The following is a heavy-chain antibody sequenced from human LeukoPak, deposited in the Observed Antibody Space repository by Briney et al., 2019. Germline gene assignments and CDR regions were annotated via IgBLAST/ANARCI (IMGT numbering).Heavy chain of an antibody. J-gene: IGHJ4*02. CDR2: IYYSGST. CDR3: ARQLGYSGYDFDY. V-gene: IGHV4-39*01. D-gene: IGHD5-12*01. CDR1: GGSISSSSYY. Sequence: PSETLSLTCTVSGGSISSSSYYWGWIRQPLGKGLEWIGSIYYSGSTYYNPSLKSRVTISVDTSKNQFSLELSSVTAADTVVYYCARQLGYSGYDFDYWGQGTLVTVSS.